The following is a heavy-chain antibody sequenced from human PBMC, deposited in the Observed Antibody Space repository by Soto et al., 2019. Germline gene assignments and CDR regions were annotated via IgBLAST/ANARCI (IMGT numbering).Heavy chain of an antibody. V-gene: IGHV3-66*01. CDR1: GLTVSSNY. J-gene: IGHJ4*02. D-gene: IGHD3-10*01. Sequence: GGSLRLSCAASGLTVSSNYMSWVRQAPGKGLEWVSVIYSGGSTYYADSVKGRFTISRDNSKNTLYLQMHSLRAEDTAVYYCARESELLWFGELPVDYWGQGTLVTVSS. CDR3: ARESELLWFGELPVDY. CDR2: IYSGGST.